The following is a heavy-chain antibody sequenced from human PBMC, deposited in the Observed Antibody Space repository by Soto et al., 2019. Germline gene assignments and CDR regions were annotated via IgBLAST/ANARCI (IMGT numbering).Heavy chain of an antibody. Sequence: PSETLSLTCTVSGGSISSSSYYWGWIRQPPGKGLEWIGSIYYSGSTYYNPSLKSRVTISVDTSKNQFSLKLSSVTAADTAVYYCARCYYDFWSGYKGEYFDYWGQGTLVT. CDR3: ARCYYDFWSGYKGEYFDY. CDR1: GGSISSSSYY. V-gene: IGHV4-39*01. D-gene: IGHD3-3*01. CDR2: IYYSGST. J-gene: IGHJ4*02.